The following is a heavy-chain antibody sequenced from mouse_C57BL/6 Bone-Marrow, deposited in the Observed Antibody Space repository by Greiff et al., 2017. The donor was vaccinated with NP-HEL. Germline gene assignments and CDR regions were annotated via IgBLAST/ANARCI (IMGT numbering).Heavy chain of an antibody. CDR3: AREGYYYGVAY. J-gene: IGHJ3*01. Sequence: QVQLQQPGAELVMPGASVKLSCKASGYTFTSYWMHWVKQRPGQGLEWIGEIDPSDSYTNYNQKFKSKSTLTVDKSSSTAYMQLSSLTSEDSAVYYCAREGYYYGVAYWGQGTLVTVSA. CDR1: GYTFTSYW. CDR2: IDPSDSYT. V-gene: IGHV1-69*01. D-gene: IGHD1-1*01.